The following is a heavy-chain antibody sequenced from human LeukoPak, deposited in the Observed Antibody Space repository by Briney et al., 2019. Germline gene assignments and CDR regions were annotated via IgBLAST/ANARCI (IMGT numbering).Heavy chain of an antibody. V-gene: IGHV1-46*01. CDR1: GYTFTSNY. CDR2: ISPSGGST. CDR3: ALVKISGYDQFDY. D-gene: IGHD5-12*01. J-gene: IGHJ4*02. Sequence: GASVKVSCKAFGYTFTSNYMHWVRQAPGQGPEWMGVISPSGGSTTYAQKFQGRVTMTRDTSTSTVYMELSSLRSEDTAVYYCALVKISGYDQFDYWGQGTLVTVSS.